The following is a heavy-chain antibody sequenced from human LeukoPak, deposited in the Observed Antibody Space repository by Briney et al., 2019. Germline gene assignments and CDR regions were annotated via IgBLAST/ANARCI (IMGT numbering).Heavy chain of an antibody. CDR1: GYTLTDYY. V-gene: IGHV1-2*02. CDR2: INPNTGGT. Sequence: VSVQVSCQASGYTLTDYYMQWVRQAPGQGVEWMGWINPNTGGTNYAQNFQDRVTMTSDASISTAYMDLSRLTSDDTAVYYCARSQFDVLTGSPDYWGQGTLLTVSS. CDR3: ARSQFDVLTGSPDY. J-gene: IGHJ4*02. D-gene: IGHD3-9*01.